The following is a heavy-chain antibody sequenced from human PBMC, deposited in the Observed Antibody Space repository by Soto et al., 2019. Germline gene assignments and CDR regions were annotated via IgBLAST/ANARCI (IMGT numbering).Heavy chain of an antibody. J-gene: IGHJ4*02. D-gene: IGHD5-18*01. CDR2: INHSGST. Sequence: SETLSLTCAVYGGSFSGYYWSWVRQPPGKGLEWIGEINHSGSTKYNPSLKSRVTISVDTSKNQFSLKLSSVTAADTAVFFCARSIQLWTPFDYWGQGTLVTVSS. CDR3: ARSIQLWTPFDY. CDR1: GGSFSGYY. V-gene: IGHV4-34*01.